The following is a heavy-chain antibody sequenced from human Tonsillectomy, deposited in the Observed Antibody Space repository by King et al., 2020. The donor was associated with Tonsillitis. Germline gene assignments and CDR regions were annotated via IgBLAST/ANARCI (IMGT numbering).Heavy chain of an antibody. CDR3: AREGGVMVRGVPNWFDP. CDR2: INPNSGGT. CDR1: GYTFTGYY. J-gene: IGHJ5*02. V-gene: IGHV1-2*02. D-gene: IGHD3-10*01. Sequence: VQLVESGAEVKKPGASVTVSCKASGYTFTGYYMHWVRQAPGQGLEWMGWINPNSGGTNYAQKFQGRVTMTRDTSISTAYMELSRLRSDEPAVYYCAREGGVMVRGVPNWFDPWGQGTLVTVSS.